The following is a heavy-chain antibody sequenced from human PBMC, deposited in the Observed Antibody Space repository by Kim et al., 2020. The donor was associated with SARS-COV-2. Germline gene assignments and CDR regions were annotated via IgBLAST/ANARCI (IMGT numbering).Heavy chain of an antibody. D-gene: IGHD6-13*01. Sequence: GGSLRLSCAASGFTFSSYAMSWVRQAPGKGLEWVSAISGSGGSTYYADSVKGRFTISRDNSKNTLYLQMNSLRAEDTAVYYCAKGRTGGGAAAEDNLDAFDIWGQGTMVTVSS. CDR2: ISGSGGST. J-gene: IGHJ3*02. CDR3: AKGRTGGGAAAEDNLDAFDI. V-gene: IGHV3-23*01. CDR1: GFTFSSYA.